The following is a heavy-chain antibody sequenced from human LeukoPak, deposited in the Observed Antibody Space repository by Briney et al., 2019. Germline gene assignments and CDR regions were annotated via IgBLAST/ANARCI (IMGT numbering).Heavy chain of an antibody. CDR3: ATGNSILYNWFDP. D-gene: IGHD2-21*01. Sequence: ASVKVSCKASGYTFTGYYMHWVRQAPGQGLEWMGWINPNSGGTNYAQKFQGRVTMTRDTSISTAYMEPSRLRSDDTAVYYCATGNSILYNWFDPWGQGTLVTVSS. CDR1: GYTFTGYY. J-gene: IGHJ5*02. CDR2: INPNSGGT. V-gene: IGHV1-2*02.